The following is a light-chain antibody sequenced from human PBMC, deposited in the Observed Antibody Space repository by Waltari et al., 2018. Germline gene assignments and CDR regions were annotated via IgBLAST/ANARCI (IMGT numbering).Light chain of an antibody. V-gene: IGKV1-5*03. CDR2: KAS. J-gene: IGKJ1*01. CDR1: PSISNW. Sequence: DIKMTQSPSTLSASVGDRVTITCRASPSISNWLAWFQQRPGKAPKLLIYKASSLESGVPARFSGRGSGTDFSLTISSLQPDDFATYYCQQYSYYQTFGQGTKVEIK. CDR3: QQYSYYQT.